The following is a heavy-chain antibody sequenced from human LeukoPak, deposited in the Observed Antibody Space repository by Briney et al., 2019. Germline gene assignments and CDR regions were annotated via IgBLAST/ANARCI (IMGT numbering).Heavy chain of an antibody. V-gene: IGHV3-7*01. CDR1: GFTFSSYW. Sequence: PGGSLRLSCAASGFTFSSYWMSWVRQAPGKGLEWVVNIKHDGSETHYVDSVKGRFTISRDNAKNSLYLQMNSLRAEDTALYYCARDRSDSPFDCWGQGTLVTVSS. CDR2: IKHDGSET. J-gene: IGHJ4*02. CDR3: ARDRSDSPFDC. D-gene: IGHD2-15*01.